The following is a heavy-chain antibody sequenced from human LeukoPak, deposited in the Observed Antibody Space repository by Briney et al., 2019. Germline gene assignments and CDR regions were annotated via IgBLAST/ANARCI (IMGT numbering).Heavy chain of an antibody. CDR3: ARHRAEQWPNWFDP. J-gene: IGHJ5*02. Sequence: SSETLSLTCTVSGGSISSSSDYWGWIRQPPGKGLEWIGTIYYSGSTYYNPSLKSRVTISVDTSKKRFSLKLSSVTAADTAAYYCARHRAEQWPNWFDPWGQGTLVTVSS. CDR1: GGSISSSSDY. D-gene: IGHD6-19*01. V-gene: IGHV4-39*01. CDR2: IYYSGST.